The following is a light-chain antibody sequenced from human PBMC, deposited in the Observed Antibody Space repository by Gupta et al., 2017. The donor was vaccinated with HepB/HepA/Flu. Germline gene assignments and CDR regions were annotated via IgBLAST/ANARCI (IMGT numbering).Light chain of an antibody. V-gene: IGLV7-43*01. CDR1: TGAVTSGYY. CDR3: IHYNRGAWG. J-gene: IGLJ3*02. CDR2: STA. Sequence: QTVVTQEPSLTVSPGGTVTLTCAFSTGAVTSGYYPNWFQQTPGQAPRALIHSTANTHPRTPDRFYSSLLGGNAAIPRSRVEAEDDYYYYCIHYNRGAWGFGGGTRLTVL.